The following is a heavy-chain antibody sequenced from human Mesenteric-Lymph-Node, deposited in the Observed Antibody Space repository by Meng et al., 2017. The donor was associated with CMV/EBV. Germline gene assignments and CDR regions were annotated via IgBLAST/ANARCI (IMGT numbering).Heavy chain of an antibody. Sequence: SLKISCAASGFTFSSYAMHWVRQAPGKGLEWVAVISYDGSNKYYADSVKGRFTISRDNSKNTLYLQMNSLRAEDTAVYYCARSITIFGVVIEDYYGMDVWGQGTTVTVSS. V-gene: IGHV3-30*04. CDR3: ARSITIFGVVIEDYYGMDV. J-gene: IGHJ6*02. CDR2: ISYDGSNK. D-gene: IGHD3-3*01. CDR1: GFTFSSYA.